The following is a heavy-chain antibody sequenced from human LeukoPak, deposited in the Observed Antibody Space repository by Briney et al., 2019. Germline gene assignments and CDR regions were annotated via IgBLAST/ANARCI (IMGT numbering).Heavy chain of an antibody. J-gene: IGHJ4*02. V-gene: IGHV4-34*01. D-gene: IGHD6-19*01. CDR2: INHSGST. Sequence: SETLSLTCAVYGGSFSGYYWSWIRQPPGKGLEWIGEINHSGSTNYNPSLKSRVTISVDTSKNQFSLKLSSVTAADTAVYYCAGDKYSSIDYWGQGTLVTVSS. CDR3: AGDKYSSIDY. CDR1: GGSFSGYY.